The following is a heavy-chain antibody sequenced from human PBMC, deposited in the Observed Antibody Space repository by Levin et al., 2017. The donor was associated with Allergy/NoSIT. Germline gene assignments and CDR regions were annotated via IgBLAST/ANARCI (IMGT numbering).Heavy chain of an antibody. Sequence: PGGSLRLSCAASGFTLNDFAMYWVRQAPGKGLEWVAGISWNGDTIGYGDSVKGRFTISRDDAQNSLYLQLNRLRHEDTAVYYCAKDRLGDYGHFDSWGQGTLVSVSS. D-gene: IGHD4-17*01. CDR1: GFTLNDFA. J-gene: IGHJ4*02. CDR2: ISWNGDTI. V-gene: IGHV3-9*01. CDR3: AKDRLGDYGHFDS.